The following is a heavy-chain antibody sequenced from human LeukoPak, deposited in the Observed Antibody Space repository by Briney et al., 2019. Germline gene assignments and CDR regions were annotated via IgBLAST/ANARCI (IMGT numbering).Heavy chain of an antibody. Sequence: PGGSLRLSCAASGFTFSSYSMNWVRQAPGKGLEWVSYISSSSSTIYYADSVKGRFTISRDNAKNSLYLQMNSLRAEDTAVYYCAREAGYYGSGSYPYWGQGTLVTVSS. V-gene: IGHV3-48*04. D-gene: IGHD3-10*01. CDR2: ISSSSSTI. J-gene: IGHJ4*02. CDR3: AREAGYYGSGSYPY. CDR1: GFTFSSYS.